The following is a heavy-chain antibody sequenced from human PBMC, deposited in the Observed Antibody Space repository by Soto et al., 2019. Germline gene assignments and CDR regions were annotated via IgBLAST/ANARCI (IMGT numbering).Heavy chain of an antibody. V-gene: IGHV2-5*02. CDR3: AHTSGGGNSACLDY. J-gene: IGHJ4*02. Sequence: QITLKESGPTLVKPTQTLTLTCTFSGFSLSTSRVGVGWIRQPPGKALEWLALLYWDDDKRYSPSLKTRLTITKDTSKNQVVLTMTNTDPVYTATYYCAHTSGGGNSACLDYWGQGTLVTVSS. D-gene: IGHD2-21*02. CDR1: GFSLSTSRVG. CDR2: LYWDDDK.